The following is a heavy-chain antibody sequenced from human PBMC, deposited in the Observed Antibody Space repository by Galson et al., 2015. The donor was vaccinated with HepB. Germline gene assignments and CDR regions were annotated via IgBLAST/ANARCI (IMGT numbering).Heavy chain of an antibody. V-gene: IGHV5-10-1*01. CDR3: ARHMSYGMDV. Sequence: QSGAEVKKPGESLSISCQGSGYGFTDCWISWVRQMPGKGLEWMGRVDPSDSYTEYSPSFHGHVTMSTDKSISTAYLQWSSLKASDTAMYYCARHMSYGMDVLGQGTTVTVSS. CDR2: VDPSDSYT. J-gene: IGHJ6*02. CDR1: GYGFTDCW.